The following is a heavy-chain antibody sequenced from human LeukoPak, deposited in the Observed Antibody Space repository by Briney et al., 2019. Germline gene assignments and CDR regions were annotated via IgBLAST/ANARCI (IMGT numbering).Heavy chain of an antibody. J-gene: IGHJ6*03. Sequence: VASVKVSCRASGGTFSSYAISWVRQAPGQGLEWMGGIIPIFGTVNYAQKFQGRVTITTDESTSTAYMELSSLRSEDTAVYYCASRRDGYNRNYYYMDVWGKGTTVTVSS. D-gene: IGHD5-24*01. CDR2: IIPIFGTV. CDR3: ASRRDGYNRNYYYMDV. CDR1: GGTFSSYA. V-gene: IGHV1-69*05.